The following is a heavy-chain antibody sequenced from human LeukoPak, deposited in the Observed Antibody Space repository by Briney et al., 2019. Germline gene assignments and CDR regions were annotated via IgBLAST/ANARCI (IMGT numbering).Heavy chain of an antibody. J-gene: IGHJ6*03. V-gene: IGHV4-39*01. CDR1: GGSISSSSYY. CDR2: IYYSGST. Sequence: PSETLSLTCTVAGGSISSSSYYWGWIRQPPGNGLEWIGSIYYSGSTYYNASLKSRVTISVDTSKNQFSLKLSSVTAADTAVYYCARHRFAAMVDYYYYYMDVWGKGTTVTVSS. D-gene: IGHD5-18*01. CDR3: ARHRFAAMVDYYYYYMDV.